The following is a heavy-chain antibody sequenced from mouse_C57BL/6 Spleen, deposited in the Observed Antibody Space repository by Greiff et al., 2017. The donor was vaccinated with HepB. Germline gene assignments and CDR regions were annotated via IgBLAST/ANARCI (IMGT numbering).Heavy chain of an antibody. V-gene: IGHV5-9*01. D-gene: IGHD2-5*01. CDR2: ISGGGGNT. CDR1: GFTFSSYT. CDR3: ARQTAYYSNYPYFDY. Sequence: EVQLVESGGGLVKPGGSLKLSCAASGFTFSSYTMSWVRQTPEKWLEWVATISGGGGNTYYPDSVKGRFTISRDNAKNTLYLQMSSLRSEDTALYYCARQTAYYSNYPYFDYWGQGTTLTVSS. J-gene: IGHJ2*01.